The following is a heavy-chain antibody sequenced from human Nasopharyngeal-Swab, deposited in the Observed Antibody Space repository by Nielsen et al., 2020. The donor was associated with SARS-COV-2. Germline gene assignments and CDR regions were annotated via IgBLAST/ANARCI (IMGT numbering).Heavy chain of an antibody. Sequence: WVRQAPGQRLEWMGRINPNSGGTNYAQKFQGRVTMARDTSISTAYMELSRLRSDDTAVYYCARDRRDYCSGGSCYSLDPWGQGTLVTVSS. CDR2: INPNSGGT. J-gene: IGHJ5*02. CDR3: ARDRRDYCSGGSCYSLDP. D-gene: IGHD2-15*01. V-gene: IGHV1-2*06.